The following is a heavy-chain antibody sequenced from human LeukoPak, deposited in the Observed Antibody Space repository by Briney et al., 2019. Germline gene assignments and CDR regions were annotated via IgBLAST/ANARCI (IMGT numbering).Heavy chain of an antibody. J-gene: IGHJ4*02. V-gene: IGHV1-24*01. CDR2: FDTEDGET. CDR3: ATVRNGAFDY. CDR1: GYTLTELS. D-gene: IGHD1-1*01. Sequence: ASVKVSCKVSGYTLTELSMHWVRQAPGKGLEWMGGFDTEDGETIYAQKFQGRVTMTEDTSTDTAYMELSRPRSEDTAVYYCATVRNGAFDYWGQGTLVTVSS.